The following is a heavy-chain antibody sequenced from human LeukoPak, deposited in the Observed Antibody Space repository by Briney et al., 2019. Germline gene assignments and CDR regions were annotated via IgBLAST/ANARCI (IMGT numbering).Heavy chain of an antibody. D-gene: IGHD5-18*01. CDR1: GGSISSGGYS. Sequence: SETLSLTCAVSGGSISSGGYSWSWIRQPPGKGLEWIGYIYHSGSTYYNPSLKSRVTISVDRSKNQFSLKLSSVTAADTAVYYCARVCGYSYGSSYYYYGMDVWGQGTTVTVSS. CDR3: ARVCGYSYGSSYYYYGMDV. V-gene: IGHV4-30-2*01. CDR2: IYHSGST. J-gene: IGHJ6*02.